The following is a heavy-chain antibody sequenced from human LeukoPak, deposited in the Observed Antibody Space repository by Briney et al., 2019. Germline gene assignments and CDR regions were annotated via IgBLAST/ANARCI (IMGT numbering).Heavy chain of an antibody. V-gene: IGHV1-8*01. Sequence: ASVKVSCKASGYTFISYDINWVRQATGQGPEWMGWMNPNSGDTGYTKKFQGRVTMTRDTSTGTAYMEVSSLRSEDTAVYYCARSSMGTGVSFDYWGQGTLVTVSS. J-gene: IGHJ4*02. CDR1: GYTFISYD. D-gene: IGHD3-10*01. CDR3: ARSSMGTGVSFDY. CDR2: MNPNSGDT.